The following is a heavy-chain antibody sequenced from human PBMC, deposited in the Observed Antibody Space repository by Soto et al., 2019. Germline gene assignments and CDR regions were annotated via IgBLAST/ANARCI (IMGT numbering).Heavy chain of an antibody. J-gene: IGHJ5*02. CDR2: ITPIYPTT. D-gene: IGHD1-1*01. Sequence: SVKVSCKASGGTFYTYTFSWVRQAPGQGLEWMGSITPIYPTTNYAEKFQGRLTVTADGSTNTAYMELNSLTSEDTAVYYCARIPRYCFPPWDELDSWGRGTWVLVSS. V-gene: IGHV1-69*13. CDR3: ARIPRYCFPPWDELDS. CDR1: GGTFYTYT.